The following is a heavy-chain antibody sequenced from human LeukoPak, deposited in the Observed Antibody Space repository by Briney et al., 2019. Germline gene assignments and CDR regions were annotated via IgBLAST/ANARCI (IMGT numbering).Heavy chain of an antibody. CDR1: GYSFTSYW. Sequence: GESLKISCKGSGYSFTSYWIGWVRQMPGKGLEWMGMIYPGDSDTRYSPSFQGQVTISADKSISTAYLQWSSLKASDTAMYYCARREGTTVVTHWFDPWGQGTLVTVSS. J-gene: IGHJ5*02. CDR2: IYPGDSDT. CDR3: ARREGTTVVTHWFDP. D-gene: IGHD4-23*01. V-gene: IGHV5-51*01.